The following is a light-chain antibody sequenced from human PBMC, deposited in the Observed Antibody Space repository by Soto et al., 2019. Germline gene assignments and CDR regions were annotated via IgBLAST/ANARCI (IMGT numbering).Light chain of an antibody. CDR3: GSYAGGNTFV. J-gene: IGLJ1*01. Sequence: QSVLTQSPSASGSPGQSVTISCIGTSSDVGGYNYVSWYQHHPGKAPKLIIYEVTKRPSGVPDRFSGSRSGTTASLTVSGLHAEDEADYYCGSYAGGNTFVFGTGTKLTVL. CDR2: EVT. V-gene: IGLV2-8*01. CDR1: SSDVGGYNY.